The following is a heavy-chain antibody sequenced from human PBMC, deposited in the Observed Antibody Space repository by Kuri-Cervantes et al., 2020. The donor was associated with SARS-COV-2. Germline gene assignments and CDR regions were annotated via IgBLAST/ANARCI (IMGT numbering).Heavy chain of an antibody. V-gene: IGHV5-51*01. D-gene: IGHD1-26*01. CDR2: IYPGDSDT. CDR1: GYSFTSYW. J-gene: IGHJ3*02. Sequence: KVSCKGSGYSFTSYWFGWVRQMPGKGMEWMGIIYPGDSDTRYSPSFQAQVTISADKSISTAYLQWSSLNASDTAMYYSARRPVGAYAFDIWGQGTMVTVSS. CDR3: ARRPVGAYAFDI.